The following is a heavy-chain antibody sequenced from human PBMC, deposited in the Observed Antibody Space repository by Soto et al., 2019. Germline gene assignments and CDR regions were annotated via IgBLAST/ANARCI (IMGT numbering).Heavy chain of an antibody. J-gene: IGHJ4*02. CDR1: GYTFTTYW. D-gene: IGHD1-1*01. Sequence: GESLKISCETSGYTFTTYWIGWVRQMPGKGLEWLGTIYPGDSDTRYNPSFQGQVTISADKSINTVYLQWSSLKASDTAMYYCARPTSHPFDYWGQGTLVTVSS. CDR2: IYPGDSDT. V-gene: IGHV5-51*01. CDR3: ARPTSHPFDY.